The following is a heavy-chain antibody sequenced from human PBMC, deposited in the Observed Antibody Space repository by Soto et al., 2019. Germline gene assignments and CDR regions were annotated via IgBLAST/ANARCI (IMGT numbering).Heavy chain of an antibody. Sequence: QVQLQQWGAGLLKPSETLSLTCAVYGGSFSGYYWSWIRQPPGKGLEWIGEINHSGSTNYNPALKSPVTLSVDTSKNQSSLKLSSVTAANTAVYYWARRSTYGPGSYHLGGGPINRFDPWGQGTLVSVSS. V-gene: IGHV4-34*01. J-gene: IGHJ5*02. D-gene: IGHD3-10*01. CDR2: INHSGST. CDR3: ARRSTYGPGSYHLGGGPINRFDP. CDR1: GGSFSGYY.